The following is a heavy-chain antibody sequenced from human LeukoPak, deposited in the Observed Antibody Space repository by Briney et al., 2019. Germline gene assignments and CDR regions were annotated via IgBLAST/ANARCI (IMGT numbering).Heavy chain of an antibody. J-gene: IGHJ5*02. D-gene: IGHD6-6*01. V-gene: IGHV6-1*01. Sequence: SQTLSLTCAISGDSVSSNSAAWNWIRQSPSRGLEWLGRTYYRSKWYNDYAVSVRSRITINPDTSKNQFSLQLNSVTPEDTAVYYCARVDSSSPRNWFDPWGQGTLVTVSS. CDR2: TYYRSKWYN. CDR3: ARVDSSSPRNWFDP. CDR1: GDSVSSNSAA.